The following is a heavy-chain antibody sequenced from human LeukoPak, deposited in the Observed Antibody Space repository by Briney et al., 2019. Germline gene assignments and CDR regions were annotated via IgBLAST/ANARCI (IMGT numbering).Heavy chain of an antibody. J-gene: IGHJ5*02. CDR2: IIPIFGTA. CDR3: AREGDYYGSGSYYNVWFDP. V-gene: IGHV1-69*13. CDR1: GGTFSSYA. D-gene: IGHD3-10*01. Sequence: SVKVSCKASGGTFSSYAISWVRQAPGQGLEWMGGIIPIFGTAKYAQKFQGRVTITADESTSTAYMELSSLRSEDTAVYYCAREGDYYGSGSYYNVWFDPWGQGTLVTVS.